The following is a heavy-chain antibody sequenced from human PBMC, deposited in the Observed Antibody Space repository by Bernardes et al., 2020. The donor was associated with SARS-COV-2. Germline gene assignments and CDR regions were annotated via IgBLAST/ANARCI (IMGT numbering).Heavy chain of an antibody. D-gene: IGHD2-8*02. CDR2: INSSGGKT. CDR3: AKAGTLSWWAY. J-gene: IGHJ4*03. Sequence: GGSLRLSCAASGFTFSSYTMSWVRQAPGKGPEWVSDINSSGGKTYYADSVKGRFTISRDKSKDMLYLQMNSLRAEDTAVYYCAKAGTLSWWAYWGLGTQVTVSS. CDR1: GFTFSSYT. V-gene: IGHV3-23*01.